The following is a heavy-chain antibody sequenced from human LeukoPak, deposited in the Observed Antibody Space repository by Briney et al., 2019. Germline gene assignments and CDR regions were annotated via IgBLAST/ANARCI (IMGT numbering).Heavy chain of an antibody. CDR1: GFTFSSYA. V-gene: IGHV3-23*01. J-gene: IGHJ4*02. D-gene: IGHD3-22*01. Sequence: GGSLRLSCAASGFTFSSYAMGWVRQAPGKGLEWVSAISGSGGSTYYADSVKGRFTISRDNSKNTLYLQMNSLRAEDTAVYYCAIRGYYYDSSGYSRAFDYWGQGTLVTVSS. CDR3: AIRGYYYDSSGYSRAFDY. CDR2: ISGSGGST.